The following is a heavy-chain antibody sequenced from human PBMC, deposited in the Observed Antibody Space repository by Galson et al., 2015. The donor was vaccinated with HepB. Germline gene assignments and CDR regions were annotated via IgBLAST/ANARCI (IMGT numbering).Heavy chain of an antibody. CDR3: ARGYYDILTGHYYFDS. CDR1: GFTFSSYS. V-gene: IGHV3-48*04. Sequence: SLRLSCAASGFTFSSYSMNWVRQAPGKGLEWVSYISSSSTSKYFADSVKGRFSISRDNAKNSLYLQVSSLRVEDTAVYYCARGYYDILTGHYYFDSWGQGTLVTVSS. D-gene: IGHD3-9*01. J-gene: IGHJ4*02. CDR2: ISSSSTSK.